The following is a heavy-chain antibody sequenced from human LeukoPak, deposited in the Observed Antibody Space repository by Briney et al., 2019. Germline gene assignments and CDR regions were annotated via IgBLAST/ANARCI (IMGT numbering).Heavy chain of an antibody. J-gene: IGHJ4*02. D-gene: IGHD2-2*02. CDR2: ISSSSSYI. CDR1: GFTFSSYS. Sequence: KPGGSLRLSCAASGFTFSSYSMNWVRQAPGKGLEWVSSISSSSSYIYYADSVKGRFTISRDNAKNSLYLQMNSLRAEDTVVYYCARSLGVTGFLGSTGCNIAYWGQGTRSPSPQ. CDR3: ARSLGVTGFLGSTGCNIAY. V-gene: IGHV3-21*01.